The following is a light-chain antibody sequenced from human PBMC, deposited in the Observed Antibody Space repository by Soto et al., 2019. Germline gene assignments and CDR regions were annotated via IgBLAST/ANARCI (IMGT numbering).Light chain of an antibody. J-gene: IGLJ1*01. CDR2: EVS. Sequence: QSALTQPASVSGSPGQSITISCTGTSSDVGGYNYVSWYQQHPGKVPKLMIYEVSNRPSGVSYRFSGSKSGNTASLTISGLQAEDEADYYCSSHTSTNTRVFGTGTKVA. CDR3: SSHTSTNTRV. V-gene: IGLV2-14*01. CDR1: SSDVGGYNY.